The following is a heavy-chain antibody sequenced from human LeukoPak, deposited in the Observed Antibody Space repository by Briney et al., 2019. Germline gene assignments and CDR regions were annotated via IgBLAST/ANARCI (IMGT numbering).Heavy chain of an antibody. J-gene: IGHJ4*02. CDR1: GFTVGSNY. Sequence: PGGSLRLSCAASGFTVGSNYMSWVRQAPGKGLEWVSVIYSGGSTYYADSVKGRFTISRDNSKNTLYLQMNSLRAEDTAVYYCAKGTVVVVVAATFDYWGQGTLVTVSS. CDR2: IYSGGST. CDR3: AKGTVVVVVAATFDY. V-gene: IGHV3-53*01. D-gene: IGHD2-15*01.